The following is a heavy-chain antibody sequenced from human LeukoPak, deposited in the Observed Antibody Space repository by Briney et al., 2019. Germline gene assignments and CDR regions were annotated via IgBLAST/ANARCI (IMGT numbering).Heavy chain of an antibody. CDR2: IIPIFGTA. J-gene: IGHJ3*02. D-gene: IGHD3-3*01. CDR1: GYTFTGYY. CDR3: ARGVLELLDAFDI. V-gene: IGHV1-69*13. Sequence: SVKVSCKASGYTFTGYYMHWVRQAPGQGLEWMGGIIPIFGTANYAQKFQGRVTITADESTSTAYMELSSLRSEDTAVYYCARGVLELLDAFDIWGQGTMVTVSS.